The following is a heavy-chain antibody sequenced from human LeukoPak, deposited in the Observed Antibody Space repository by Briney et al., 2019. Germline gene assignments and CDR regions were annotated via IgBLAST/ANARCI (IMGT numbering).Heavy chain of an antibody. Sequence: ASVKVSCKASGYTFTSYGISWVRQAPGQGLEWMGWISAYNGNTKYAQKLQGRVTMTTDTPTSTADMELRSLRSDDTAVYYCARVTTPPPPDRYSYDPNFDYWGQGTLVTVSS. CDR1: GYTFTSYG. CDR3: ARVTTPPPPDRYSYDPNFDY. D-gene: IGHD5-18*01. CDR2: ISAYNGNT. V-gene: IGHV1-18*01. J-gene: IGHJ4*02.